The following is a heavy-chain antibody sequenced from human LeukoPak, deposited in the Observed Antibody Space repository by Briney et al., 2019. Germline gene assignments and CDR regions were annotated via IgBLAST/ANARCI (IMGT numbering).Heavy chain of an antibody. Sequence: GGSLRPSCAASGFTFSSYGMHWVRQAPGKGLEWVAVISYDGSNKYYADSVKGRFTISRDNSKNTLYLQMNSLRAEDTAVYYCAKELWSDYWGQGTLVTVSS. CDR3: AKELWSDY. V-gene: IGHV3-30*18. CDR2: ISYDGSNK. CDR1: GFTFSSYG. J-gene: IGHJ4*02. D-gene: IGHD5-18*01.